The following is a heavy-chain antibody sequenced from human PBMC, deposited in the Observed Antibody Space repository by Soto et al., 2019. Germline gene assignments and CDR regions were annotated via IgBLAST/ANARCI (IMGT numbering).Heavy chain of an antibody. D-gene: IGHD1-1*01. CDR3: ARRLPSPESRLARYYFDY. V-gene: IGHV5-51*01. CDR1: GYNFPSYW. CDR2: MYPDDSDT. Sequence: PGESLKISCKGSGYNFPSYWIGWVRQMPGKGLEWMGIMYPDDSDTRYSPSFQGQVTISADKSISTAYLQWSSLKASDTAIYYFARRLPSPESRLARYYFDYWGQGTLVTVSS. J-gene: IGHJ4*02.